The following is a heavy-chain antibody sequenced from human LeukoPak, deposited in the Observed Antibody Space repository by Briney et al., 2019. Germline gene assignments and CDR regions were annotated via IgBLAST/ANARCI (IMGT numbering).Heavy chain of an antibody. CDR1: GSTFSSYG. Sequence: GGSLRPSCAASGSTFSSYGMHWVRRPPAKGLGGVAFIRYDGSNKYYADSVKGRFTISRDNSKNTLYLQMNSLRAEDTAVYYCAKDGNYYGSANMDVWGKGTTVTISS. CDR3: AKDGNYYGSANMDV. J-gene: IGHJ6*03. V-gene: IGHV3-30*02. D-gene: IGHD3-10*01. CDR2: IRYDGSNK.